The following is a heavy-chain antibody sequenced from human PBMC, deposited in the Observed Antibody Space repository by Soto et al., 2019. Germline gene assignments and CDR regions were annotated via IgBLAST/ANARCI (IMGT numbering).Heavy chain of an antibody. CDR1: GFNLGSYW. Sequence: GGSLRLSCAASGFNLGSYWMPWVRHAPGKGLVWVSRINDYGTTINYAESVEGRFTISRDDAKSEVYLQMNNLRAEDTAVYYCVRGGLEPSDYWGQAALLTLS. V-gene: IGHV3-74*01. CDR3: VRGGLEPSDY. J-gene: IGHJ4*02. CDR2: INDYGTTI. D-gene: IGHD1-1*01.